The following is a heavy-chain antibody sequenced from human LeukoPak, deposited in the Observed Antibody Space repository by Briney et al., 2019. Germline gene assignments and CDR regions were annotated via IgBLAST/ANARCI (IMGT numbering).Heavy chain of an antibody. CDR3: AKTSSGWWYYFDY. CDR2: ISGSGGST. CDR1: GFAFSSYA. D-gene: IGHD6-19*01. Sequence: PGGSLRLSCAASGFAFSSYAMSWVRQAPGKGLEWVPAISGSGGSTYYADSVKGRFTISRDNSKNTLYLQMNSLRAEDTAVYYCAKTSSGWWYYFDYWGQGTLVTVSS. J-gene: IGHJ4*02. V-gene: IGHV3-23*01.